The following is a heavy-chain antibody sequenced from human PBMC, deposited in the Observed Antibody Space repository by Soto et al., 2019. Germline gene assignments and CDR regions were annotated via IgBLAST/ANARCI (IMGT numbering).Heavy chain of an antibody. CDR1: GYTFTGYY. J-gene: IGHJ4*02. CDR3: ARDRGGYYGSGSYYIHY. V-gene: IGHV1-2*02. CDR2: INPNSGGT. Sequence: QVQLVQSGAEVKKPGASVKVSCKASGYTFTGYYMHWVRQAPGQGLEWMGWINPNSGGTNYAQKFQGRVTMTRDTSISTAYMELSRLRSDDTAVYYCARDRGGYYGSGSYYIHYWGQGTLVTVSS. D-gene: IGHD3-10*01.